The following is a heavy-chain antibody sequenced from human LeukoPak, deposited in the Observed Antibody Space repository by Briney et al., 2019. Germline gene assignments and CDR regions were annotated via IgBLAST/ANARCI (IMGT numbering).Heavy chain of an antibody. CDR1: GFTFSNAW. Sequence: GGSLRLSCAASGFTFSNAWMSWVRQAPGKGLEWVGRIKSKTDGGTTDYAAPVKGRFTISRDDSKNTLYLQMNSLKTEDTAVYYCTAVGIVATMRGQDDAFDIWGQGTMVTVSS. CDR3: TAVGIVATMRGQDDAFDI. CDR2: IKSKTDGGTT. V-gene: IGHV3-15*01. D-gene: IGHD5-12*01. J-gene: IGHJ3*02.